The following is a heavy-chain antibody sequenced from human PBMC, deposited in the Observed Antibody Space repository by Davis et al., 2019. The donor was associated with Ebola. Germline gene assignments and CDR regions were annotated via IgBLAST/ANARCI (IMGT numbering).Heavy chain of an antibody. D-gene: IGHD2-21*01. CDR2: IYYSGST. CDR1: GGSISSYY. J-gene: IGHJ6*04. CDR3: ARGILSYGMDV. Sequence: SETLSLTCTVSGGSISSYYWSWIRQTPGKGLEWIGYIYYSGSTNYNPSLKSRVTISVDTSKNQFSLKLSSVTAADTAVYYCARGILSYGMDVWGKGTTVTVSS. V-gene: IGHV4-59*12.